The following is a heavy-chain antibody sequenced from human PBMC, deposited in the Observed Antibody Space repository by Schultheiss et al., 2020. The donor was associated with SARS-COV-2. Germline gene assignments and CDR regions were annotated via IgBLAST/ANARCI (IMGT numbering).Heavy chain of an antibody. CDR1: GYSFTSYW. J-gene: IGHJ5*02. CDR2: IYPGDSDT. V-gene: IGHV5-51*01. D-gene: IGHD6-19*01. Sequence: GESLKISCKGSGYSFTSYWIGWVRQMPGKGLEWMGIIYPGDSDTRYSPSFQGQVTISADKSISTAYLQWSSLKASDTAMYYCARRGYAVAGLQSSWFDPWGQGTLVTVSS. CDR3: ARRGYAVAGLQSSWFDP.